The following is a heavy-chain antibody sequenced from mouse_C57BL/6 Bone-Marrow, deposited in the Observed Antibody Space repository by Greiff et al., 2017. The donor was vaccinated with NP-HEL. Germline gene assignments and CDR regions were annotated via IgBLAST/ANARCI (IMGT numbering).Heavy chain of an antibody. CDR3: ARPFLITTVVATDY. J-gene: IGHJ2*01. CDR2: IDPSDSYT. Sequence: QVQLQQPGAELVRPGTSVKLSCKASGYTFTSYWMHWVKQRPGQGLEWIGVIDPSDSYTNYNQKFKGKATLTVDTSSSTAYMQLSSLTSEDSAVYYCARPFLITTVVATDYWGQGTTLTVSS. V-gene: IGHV1-59*01. CDR1: GYTFTSYW. D-gene: IGHD1-1*01.